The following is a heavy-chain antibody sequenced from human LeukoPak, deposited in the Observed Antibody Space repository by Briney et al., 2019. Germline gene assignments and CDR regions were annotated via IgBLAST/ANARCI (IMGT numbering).Heavy chain of an antibody. CDR3: ARDAPGNTALDY. V-gene: IGHV3-74*01. CDR1: GFTFISYW. CDR2: INGYGNST. J-gene: IGHJ4*02. D-gene: IGHD5-18*01. Sequence: GGSLRLSCAASGFTFISYWMHWVRQAPGKGLVWVSRINGYGNSTDFADSVKGRFTISRDNAKNTQYLQMNSLRAEDTAVYYCARDAPGNTALDYWGQGTLVTVSS.